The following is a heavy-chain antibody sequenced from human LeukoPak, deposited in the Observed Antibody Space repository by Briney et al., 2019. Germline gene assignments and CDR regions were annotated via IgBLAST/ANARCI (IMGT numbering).Heavy chain of an antibody. CDR2: IYYSGST. CDR1: GGSISSGDYY. Sequence: SETLSLTCTVSGGSISSGDYYWSWIRQPPGKGLEWIGYIYYSGSTYYNPSIKSRVTISVDTSKNQFSLKLSSVTAADTAVYYCARRYYYDSSGYFYYWYFDLWGRGTLVTVSS. J-gene: IGHJ2*01. CDR3: ARRYYYDSSGYFYYWYFDL. D-gene: IGHD3-22*01. V-gene: IGHV4-30-4*01.